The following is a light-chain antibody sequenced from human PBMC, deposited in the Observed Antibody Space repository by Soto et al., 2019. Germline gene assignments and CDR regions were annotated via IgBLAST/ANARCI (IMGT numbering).Light chain of an antibody. Sequence: DIPMTQSPSTLSGSVGDRVTITCRASQTIGSWLAWYQQKPGKAPKLLIYKASTLKSGVPSRFSGSGSGTEFTLTISILQPDDYATYYCQHYNSYSEAFSQGTKVELK. CDR3: QHYNSYSEA. CDR1: QTIGSW. CDR2: KAS. J-gene: IGKJ1*01. V-gene: IGKV1-5*03.